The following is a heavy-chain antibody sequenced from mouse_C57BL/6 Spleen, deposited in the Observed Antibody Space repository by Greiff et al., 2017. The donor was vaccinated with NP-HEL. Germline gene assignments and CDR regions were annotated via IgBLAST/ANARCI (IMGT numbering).Heavy chain of an antibody. D-gene: IGHD1-1*01. V-gene: IGHV1-80*01. CDR3: ARECSTVVATRYAMDY. J-gene: IGHJ4*01. Sequence: VQLQQSGAELVKPGASVKISCKASGYAFSSYWMNWVKQRPGKGLEWIGQIYPGDGDTNYNGKFKGKATLTADKSSSTAYMQLTSLTSEDSAVYCWARECSTVVATRYAMDYWGQGTSVTVSS. CDR2: IYPGDGDT. CDR1: GYAFSSYW.